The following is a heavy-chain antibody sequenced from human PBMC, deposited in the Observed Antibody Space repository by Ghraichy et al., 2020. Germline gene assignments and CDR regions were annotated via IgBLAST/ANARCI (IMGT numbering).Heavy chain of an antibody. CDR1: GGSISSSSYY. CDR3: ARHRSPYNWSSDLNWFDP. V-gene: IGHV4-39*01. Sequence: SETLSLTCTVSGGSISSSSYYWGWIRQPPGKGLEWIGSIYYSGSTYYNPSLKSRVTISVDTSKNQFSLKLSSVTAADTAVYYCARHRSPYNWSSDLNWFDPWGQGTLVTVSS. D-gene: IGHD1-20*01. CDR2: IYYSGST. J-gene: IGHJ5*02.